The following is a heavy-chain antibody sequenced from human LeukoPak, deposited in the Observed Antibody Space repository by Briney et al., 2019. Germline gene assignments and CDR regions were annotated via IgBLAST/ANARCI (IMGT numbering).Heavy chain of an antibody. V-gene: IGHV1-69*05. CDR2: IMTIFGTA. CDR1: GGTFSSYA. Sequence: ASVKVSCKASGGTFSSYAISWVREAPGQGLEWMGGIMTIFGTANYAQKFQGRVTITTDESTSTAYMELSSLRSEDTAVYYCARTRHYYDSSGDSGRAFDTWGQGTMVTVSS. CDR3: ARTRHYYDSSGDSGRAFDT. J-gene: IGHJ3*02. D-gene: IGHD3-22*01.